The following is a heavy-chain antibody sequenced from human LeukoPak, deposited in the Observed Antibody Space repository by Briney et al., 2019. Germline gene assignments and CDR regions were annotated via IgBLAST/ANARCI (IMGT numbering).Heavy chain of an antibody. CDR3: AKDGYCSGGTCYYLLFDF. D-gene: IGHD2-15*01. J-gene: IGHJ4*02. Sequence: ASVKVSCKASGYTFTSYDIHWVRQAPGQGLQWMGWINPNSGGTKYAQSFQGRVTMTRDTAISTAYMELSRLTSDDTAVYYCAKDGYCSGGTCYYLLFDFWGQGSLVTVSS. CDR2: INPNSGGT. V-gene: IGHV1-2*02. CDR1: GYTFTSYD.